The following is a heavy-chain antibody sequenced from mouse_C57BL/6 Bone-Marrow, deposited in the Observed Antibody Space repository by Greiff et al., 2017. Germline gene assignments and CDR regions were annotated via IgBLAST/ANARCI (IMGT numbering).Heavy chain of an antibody. Sequence: QAQLQQPGAELVKPGASVKLSCKASGYTFTSYWMHWVKQRPGQGLEWIGMIHPNSGSTNYNEKFKSKATLTVDKSSSTAYMQLSSLTSEDSAVYYCARRITTGGMDYWGQGTSVTVSS. J-gene: IGHJ4*01. CDR1: GYTFTSYW. V-gene: IGHV1-64*01. CDR2: IHPNSGST. CDR3: ARRITTGGMDY. D-gene: IGHD1-1*01.